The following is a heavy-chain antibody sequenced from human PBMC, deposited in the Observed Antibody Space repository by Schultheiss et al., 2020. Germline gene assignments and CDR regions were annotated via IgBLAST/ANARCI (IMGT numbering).Heavy chain of an antibody. CDR1: GFTFSSYS. J-gene: IGHJ2*01. CDR2: ISSSSSTI. D-gene: IGHD2-15*01. Sequence: GSLRLSCAASGFTFSSYSMNWVRQAPGKGLEWVSYISSSSSTIYYADSVKGRFTISRDNAKISLYLQMNSLRAEDTAVYYCARPHEIVVVVAATPALYFDLWGRGTLVTVSS. CDR3: ARPHEIVVVVAATPALYFDL. V-gene: IGHV3-48*01.